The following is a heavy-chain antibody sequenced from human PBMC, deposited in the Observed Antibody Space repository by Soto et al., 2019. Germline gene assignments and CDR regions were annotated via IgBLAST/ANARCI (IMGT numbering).Heavy chain of an antibody. CDR1: GGSVSDKTYY. J-gene: IGHJ4*02. Sequence: SETLSLTXSVSGGSVSDKTYYWSWIRQPPGKRLEWIGYVYYSGTTNYNPSLKSRVTISVDLSKNRFSLRLSSVTTADTALYYCARTTAVPNTLRSRYFFDYWGQGALVTVSS. D-gene: IGHD4-17*01. CDR2: VYYSGTT. CDR3: ARTTAVPNTLRSRYFFDY. V-gene: IGHV4-61*01.